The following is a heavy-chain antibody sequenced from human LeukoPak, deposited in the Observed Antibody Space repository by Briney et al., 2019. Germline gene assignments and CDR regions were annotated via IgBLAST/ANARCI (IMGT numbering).Heavy chain of an antibody. V-gene: IGHV4-30-2*01. CDR2: IYHSGST. CDR1: GGSHSSGGFS. J-gene: IGHJ4*02. CDR3: ARTKRASDYFDY. D-gene: IGHD6-25*01. Sequence: SVSLSLTCAVSGGSHSSGGFSWCWVPQPPREGPGGIGYIYHSGSTYYNPSLKSRVTISVDRSKNQFSLKLSSVTAADTAVYYCARTKRASDYFDYWGQGTLVTVSS.